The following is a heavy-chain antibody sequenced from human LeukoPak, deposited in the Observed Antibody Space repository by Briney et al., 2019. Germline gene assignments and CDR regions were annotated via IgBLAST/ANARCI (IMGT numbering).Heavy chain of an antibody. Sequence: GGSLRLSCAASGFTVSSNYMSWVRQAPGKGLEWVSVIYSGGSTYYADSVKGRFAISRDNSKNTLYLQMNSLRAEDTAVYYCARLGCSSTSCYGYGDFAFDIWGQGTMVTVSS. V-gene: IGHV3-53*01. CDR3: ARLGCSSTSCYGYGDFAFDI. D-gene: IGHD2-2*01. CDR2: IYSGGST. J-gene: IGHJ3*02. CDR1: GFTVSSNY.